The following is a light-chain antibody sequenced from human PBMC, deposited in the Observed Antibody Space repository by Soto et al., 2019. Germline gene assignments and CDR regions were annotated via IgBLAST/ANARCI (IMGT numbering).Light chain of an antibody. V-gene: IGKV3-15*01. CDR1: QSVSSK. J-gene: IGKJ3*01. CDR3: LQYNKWPFT. Sequence: EIVMTQSPATLSVSPGERATLSCRASQSVSSKLAWYQQRPGQAPRLLIHGASTKATGIPAGFSGSGSGTEFTLTISSLQSEDFAVYYCLQYNKWPFTFGPGTKVDVK. CDR2: GAS.